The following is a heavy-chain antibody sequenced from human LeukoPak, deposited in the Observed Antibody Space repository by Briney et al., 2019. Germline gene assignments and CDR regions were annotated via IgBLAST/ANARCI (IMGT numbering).Heavy chain of an antibody. V-gene: IGHV3-21*01. CDR1: GFTFSSYS. CDR2: ISSSSCYI. Sequence: PGGSLRLSCVASGFTFSSYSINWVRQAPGKGLEWVSSISSSSCYIYYADSVKGRFTISRDNAKNSLYLQMNSLRAEDTAVYYCARGDSSAWPPDYWGQGTLVTVSS. D-gene: IGHD6-19*01. CDR3: ARGDSSAWPPDY. J-gene: IGHJ4*02.